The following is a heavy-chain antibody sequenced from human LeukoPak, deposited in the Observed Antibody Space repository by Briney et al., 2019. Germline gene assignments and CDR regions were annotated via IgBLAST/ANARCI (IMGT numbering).Heavy chain of an antibody. V-gene: IGHV4-4*07. CDR2: IYTSGST. Sequence: SETLSLTCTVSGGSISSYYWSWIRQPAGKGLEWIGRIYTSGSTNYNPSLKSRVTMSGDTSKNQFPLKLSSVTAADTAVYYCARVLSSISLNWFDPWGQGTLVTVSS. J-gene: IGHJ5*02. CDR3: ARVLSSISLNWFDP. D-gene: IGHD2-2*01. CDR1: GGSISSYY.